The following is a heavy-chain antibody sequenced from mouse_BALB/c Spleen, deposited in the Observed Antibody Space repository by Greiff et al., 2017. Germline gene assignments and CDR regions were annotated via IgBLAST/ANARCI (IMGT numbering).Heavy chain of an antibody. J-gene: IGHJ4*01. Sequence: QVHVKQPGAELVRPGASVKLSCKASGYTFTSYWMNWVKQRPEQGLEWIGRIDPYDSETHYNQKFKDKAILTVDKSSSTAYMQLSSLTSEDSAVYYCASSDPTMINYYAMDYWGQGTSVTVSS. V-gene: IGHV1-74*01. D-gene: IGHD2-4*01. CDR3: ASSDPTMINYYAMDY. CDR1: GYTFTSYW. CDR2: IDPYDSET.